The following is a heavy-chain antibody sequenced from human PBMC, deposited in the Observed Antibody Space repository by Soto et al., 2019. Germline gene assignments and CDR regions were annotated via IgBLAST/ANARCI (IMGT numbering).Heavy chain of an antibody. CDR2: ISSSSSTI. CDR3: ARDLAASYYYYYYGMDV. Sequence: GGSLRLSCAASGFTFSSYSMNWVRQAPGKGLEWVSYISSSSSTIYYADSVKGRFTISRDNAKNSLYLQMNSLRDEDTAVYYCARDLAASYYYYYYGMDVWGQGPTVTVSS. J-gene: IGHJ6*02. V-gene: IGHV3-48*02. D-gene: IGHD6-13*01. CDR1: GFTFSSYS.